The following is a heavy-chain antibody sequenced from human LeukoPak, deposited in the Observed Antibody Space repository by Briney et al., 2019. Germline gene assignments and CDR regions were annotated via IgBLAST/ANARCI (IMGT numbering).Heavy chain of an antibody. D-gene: IGHD3-10*02. CDR3: AELGITMIGGV. CDR1: GFTFSTYA. Sequence: GGSLRLSCAASGFTFSTYAMNWVRQAPGKGLEWVSAISGSSSSAYYADSVKGRFTISRDNAKNSLYLQMNSLRAGDTAVYYCAELGITMIGGVWGKGTTVTISS. J-gene: IGHJ6*04. V-gene: IGHV3-23*01. CDR2: ISGSSSSA.